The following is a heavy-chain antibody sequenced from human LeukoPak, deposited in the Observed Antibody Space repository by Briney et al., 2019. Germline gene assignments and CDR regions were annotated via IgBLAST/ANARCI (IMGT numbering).Heavy chain of an antibody. V-gene: IGHV3-7*01. Sequence: PGGSLRLSCLASGFTFSHFWMSWVRQAPGKGLEWVANIKQDGSEKYYVDSVKGRFTISRDNAKNSLYLQMNSLRAEDTAVYYCARDGITIFGVVLGYYFDYWGQGTLVTVSS. D-gene: IGHD3-3*01. CDR2: IKQDGSEK. J-gene: IGHJ4*02. CDR3: ARDGITIFGVVLGYYFDY. CDR1: GFTFSHFW.